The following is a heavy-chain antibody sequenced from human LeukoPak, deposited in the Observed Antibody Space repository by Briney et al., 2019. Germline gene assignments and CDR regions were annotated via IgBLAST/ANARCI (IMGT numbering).Heavy chain of an antibody. CDR2: ITGSGDWA. Sequence: GGSLRLSCAASGLTFSSYAMMWLRQAPGQGLEWVSAITGSGDWALYADSVKGRFTISRDNSKNTLYLQMSSLRAEDTAVYYCAKDPNGDYIGAFDFWGQGIMVTVSS. D-gene: IGHD4-17*01. V-gene: IGHV3-23*01. J-gene: IGHJ3*01. CDR1: GLTFSSYA. CDR3: AKDPNGDYIGAFDF.